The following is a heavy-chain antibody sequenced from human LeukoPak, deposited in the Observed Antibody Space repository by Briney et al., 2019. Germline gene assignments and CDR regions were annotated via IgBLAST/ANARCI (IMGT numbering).Heavy chain of an antibody. CDR1: GYTFTGYY. D-gene: IGHD5-18*01. CDR3: ARGTAMVTHFDY. V-gene: IGHV1-2*02. CDR2: INPSSGGT. Sequence: ASVKVSCKASGYTFTGYYMHWVRQAPGQGLEWMGWINPSSGGTNYAQKFQGRVTMTRDTSISTAYMELSRLRSDDTAVYYCARGTAMVTHFDYWGQGTLVTVSS. J-gene: IGHJ4*02.